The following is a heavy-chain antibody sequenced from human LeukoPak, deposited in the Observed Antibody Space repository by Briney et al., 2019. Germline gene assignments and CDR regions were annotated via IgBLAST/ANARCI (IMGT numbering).Heavy chain of an antibody. V-gene: IGHV3-23*01. CDR2: IRGSGGST. CDR3: AKDRAGMVRGVINKV. D-gene: IGHD3-10*01. CDR1: GFTFSSNY. J-gene: IGHJ4*02. Sequence: GGSLRLSCAASGFTFSSNYMSWVRQAPGKGLEWVSAIRGSGGSTYYADSVKGRFTISRDNSKNTLYLQMNSLRAEDTAVYYCAKDRAGMVRGVINKVWGQGTLVTVSS.